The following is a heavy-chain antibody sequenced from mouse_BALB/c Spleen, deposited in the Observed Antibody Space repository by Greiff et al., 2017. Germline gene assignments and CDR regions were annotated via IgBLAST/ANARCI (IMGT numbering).Heavy chain of an antibody. CDR2: ISYSGST. J-gene: IGHJ4*01. CDR3: ARYTPGGTYAMDY. D-gene: IGHD3-3*01. V-gene: IGHV3-8*02. CDR1: GDSITSGY. Sequence: VQLQQSGPSLVKPSQTLSLTCSVTGDSITSGYWNWIRKFPGNKLEYMGYISYSGSTYYNPSLKSRISITRDTSKNQYYLQLNSVTTEDTATYYCARYTPGGTYAMDYWGQGTSVTVSS.